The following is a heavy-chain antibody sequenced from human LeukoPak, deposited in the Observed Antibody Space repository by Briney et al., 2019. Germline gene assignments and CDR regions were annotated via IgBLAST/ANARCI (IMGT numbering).Heavy chain of an antibody. V-gene: IGHV4-39*01. CDR2: IYYSKNT. Sequence: TSETLSLTCTVSGGSISSSSAYWGWIRQPPGKGLEWIGSIYYSKNTYYNPSLESRVTISADTSKNQFSLTLGSVSATDMAVYYCVSPRGFSYGYFDYWGQGTLVTVSS. CDR3: VSPRGFSYGYFDY. J-gene: IGHJ4*02. D-gene: IGHD5-18*01. CDR1: GGSISSSSAY.